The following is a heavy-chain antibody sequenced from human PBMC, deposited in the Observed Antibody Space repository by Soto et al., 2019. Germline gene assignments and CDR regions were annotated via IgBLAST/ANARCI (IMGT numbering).Heavy chain of an antibody. Sequence: EVQLVESGGGLVQPGGSLRLSCAASGFTVSSNYMSWVRQAPGKGLEWVSVIYSGGSTYYADSVKGRFTISRHNSKNTLYLQMNSLRTEDTAVYYCARGEKYSKFYYYYYMDVWGKGTTVTVSS. CDR2: IYSGGST. CDR3: ARGEKYSKFYYYYYMDV. V-gene: IGHV3-53*04. CDR1: GFTVSSNY. J-gene: IGHJ6*03. D-gene: IGHD4-4*01.